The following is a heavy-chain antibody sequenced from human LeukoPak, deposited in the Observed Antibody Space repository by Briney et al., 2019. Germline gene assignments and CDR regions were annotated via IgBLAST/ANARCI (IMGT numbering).Heavy chain of an antibody. V-gene: IGHV3-48*04. D-gene: IGHD6-19*01. Sequence: GGSLRLSCAASGFTFSTYGMSWVRQAPGKGLEWVSNIGSSGTTIYYADSVKGRFSISRDNAKSSLYLQMNSLRVEDTAVYYCAPLAVASDFDYWGQGALVTVSS. CDR3: APLAVASDFDY. CDR2: IGSSGTTI. CDR1: GFTFSTYG. J-gene: IGHJ4*02.